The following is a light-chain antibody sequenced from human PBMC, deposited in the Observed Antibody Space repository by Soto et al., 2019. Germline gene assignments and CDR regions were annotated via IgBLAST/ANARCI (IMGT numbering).Light chain of an antibody. CDR2: GAS. Sequence: EIVMTQSPATLSVSPGERATLSCRASQSVSSNLAWYQQKPGQAPRLLIYGASTRATGIPARFSGSGSGTEFTLTISSLQSEDFAVYYCQQRSSCPLTFGGGTKVEIK. CDR1: QSVSSN. V-gene: IGKV3-15*01. CDR3: QQRSSCPLT. J-gene: IGKJ4*01.